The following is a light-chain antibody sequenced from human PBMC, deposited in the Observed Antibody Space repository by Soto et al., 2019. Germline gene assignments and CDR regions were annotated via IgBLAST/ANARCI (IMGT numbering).Light chain of an antibody. V-gene: IGKV2-28*01. J-gene: IGKJ4*01. Sequence: DIVMTQSPLSLPVTPGEPASISCRSSQSLLHSNGYTYLDWYLQKPGQSPQLLIYMGSNRASGVPDRCSGSGSGTDFTLKISRVEAEDVGVYYCMQTLQSRTFGGGTKVEIK. CDR3: MQTLQSRT. CDR2: MGS. CDR1: QSLLHSNGYTY.